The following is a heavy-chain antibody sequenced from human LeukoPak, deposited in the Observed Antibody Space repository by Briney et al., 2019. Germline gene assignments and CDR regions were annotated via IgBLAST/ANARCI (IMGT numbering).Heavy chain of an antibody. V-gene: IGHV3-7*01. Sequence: GGSLRLSCAASGFTFSSFWMSWVREAPGKGLEWVAKIKTDGSEKYYVDSVKGRFTISRDNAQNSLSLQMNSLRVEDTAVYYCAREYDFWSGWYYYMDVWGKGTTVTVSS. CDR1: GFTFSSFW. J-gene: IGHJ6*03. D-gene: IGHD3-3*01. CDR3: AREYDFWSGWYYYMDV. CDR2: IKTDGSEK.